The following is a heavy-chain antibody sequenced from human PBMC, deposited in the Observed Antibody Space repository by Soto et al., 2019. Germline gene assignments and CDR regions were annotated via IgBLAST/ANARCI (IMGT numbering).Heavy chain of an antibody. Sequence: QVPLVQSGAEVKKPGSSVTVSCKASGGTFSSYAIHWVRQAPGQGLEWMGWMNTNTGNTGYAQKFQGRVTMTRDTSISTAYMELRRLRSEDTAVYYCARVVRFFGGHAGYWGQGTLVTVSS. CDR2: MNTNTGNT. CDR1: GGTFSSYA. CDR3: ARVVRFFGGHAGY. D-gene: IGHD3-3*01. J-gene: IGHJ4*02. V-gene: IGHV1-8*02.